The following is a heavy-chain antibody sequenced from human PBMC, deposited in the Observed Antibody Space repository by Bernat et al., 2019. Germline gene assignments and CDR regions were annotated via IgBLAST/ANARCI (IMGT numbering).Heavy chain of an antibody. CDR1: GYTFTSYD. D-gene: IGHD2-2*02. V-gene: IGHV1-8*01. CDR3: ARTYRKLLYILSDP. CDR2: MNPNSGNT. J-gene: IGHJ5*02. Sequence: QVQLVQSGAEVKKPGASVKVSCKASGYTFTSYDINWVRQATGQGLEWMGWMNPNSGNTGYAQKFQGRVTMTRNTSISTANMELSSLRSEDTAVYYCARTYRKLLYILSDPWGQGTLVTVSS.